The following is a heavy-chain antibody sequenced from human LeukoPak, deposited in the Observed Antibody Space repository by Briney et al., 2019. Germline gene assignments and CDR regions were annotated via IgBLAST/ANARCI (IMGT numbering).Heavy chain of an antibody. CDR1: GFTFSSYA. CDR2: ISGSGGST. D-gene: IGHD6-6*01. Sequence: GGSLRLSCAASGFTFSSYAMSWVRQAPGKGLEWVSAISGSGGSTYYADSVKGRFTISRDNSKNTVYLQMNSLGAEDTAVYYCAKGGIIAARPSYFDYWGQGTLVTVSS. V-gene: IGHV3-23*01. J-gene: IGHJ4*02. CDR3: AKGGIIAARPSYFDY.